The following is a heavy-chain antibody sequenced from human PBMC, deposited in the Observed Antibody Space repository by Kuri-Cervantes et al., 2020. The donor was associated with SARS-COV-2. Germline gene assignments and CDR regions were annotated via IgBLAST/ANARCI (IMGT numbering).Heavy chain of an antibody. D-gene: IGHD3-3*01. J-gene: IGHJ4*02. CDR3: ARGRYDFWSGFFPPTL. V-gene: IGHV3-21*01. CDR2: ISSSSYI. Sequence: GGSLRLSCAASGFTFSSYAMSWVRQAPGKGLEWVSSISSSSYIYYADSVKGRFTISRDNAKNSLYLQMNSLRAEDTAVYYCARGRYDFWSGFFPPTLWGQGTLVTVSS. CDR1: GFTFSSYA.